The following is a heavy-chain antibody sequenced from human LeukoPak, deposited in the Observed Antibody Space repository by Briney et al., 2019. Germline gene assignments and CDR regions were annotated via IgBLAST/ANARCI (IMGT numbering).Heavy chain of an antibody. D-gene: IGHD6-19*01. CDR1: GFTFSNVW. CDR3: VTEVTIAVTGNVY. J-gene: IGHJ4*02. Sequence: GGSLRLSCAASGFTFSNVWMNWVRQAPGKGLEWVGCIRSKTHGEAIDYAAPVRGRFTISRDDSKNTLYLQLNSLKTEDTAVYYCVTEVTIAVTGNVYWGQGSLVTVSS. CDR2: IRSKTHGEAI. V-gene: IGHV3-15*07.